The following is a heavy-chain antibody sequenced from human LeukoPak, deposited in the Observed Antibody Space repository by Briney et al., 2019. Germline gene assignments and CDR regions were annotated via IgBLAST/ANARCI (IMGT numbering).Heavy chain of an antibody. CDR3: ARDPRDYYYYGMDV. CDR1: GYTFSSYG. Sequence: GGSLRLSCAASGYTFSSYGTHWVRQAPGKGLQWLAFIRYDGSNKYYADSVKGRFTISRDNSKNTLYLQMNSLRAEDTAVYYCARDPRDYYYYGMDVWGQGTTVTVSS. J-gene: IGHJ6*02. CDR2: IRYDGSNK. V-gene: IGHV3-30*02.